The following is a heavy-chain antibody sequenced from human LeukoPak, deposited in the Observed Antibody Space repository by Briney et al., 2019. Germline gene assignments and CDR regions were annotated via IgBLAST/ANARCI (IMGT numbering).Heavy chain of an antibody. D-gene: IGHD3-22*01. CDR1: GFTFSSYA. J-gene: IGHJ1*01. V-gene: IGHV3-23*01. CDR2: ISGSGGST. CDR3: ARDRFSSGYDSSEH. Sequence: GGSLRLSCAASGFTFSSYAMSWVRQAPGKGLEWVSAISGSGGSTYYADSVKGRFTISRDNAKNSLYLQMNSLRAEDTAVYYCARDRFSSGYDSSEHWGQGTLVTVSS.